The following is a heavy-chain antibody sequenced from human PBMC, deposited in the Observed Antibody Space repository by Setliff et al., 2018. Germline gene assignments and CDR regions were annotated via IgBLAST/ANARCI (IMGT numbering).Heavy chain of an antibody. CDR3: ARSYY. D-gene: IGHD3-10*01. V-gene: IGHV3-7*01. CDR1: GFTFSSHW. Sequence: GGSLRLSCGASGFTFSSHWMTWVRQAPGKGLEWGANIKEDGSETYYGGSVKGRFTISRDNAKNSLYLQMNSLRVEDTAIYYCARSYYWGQGALVTVSS. CDR2: IKEDGSET. J-gene: IGHJ4*02.